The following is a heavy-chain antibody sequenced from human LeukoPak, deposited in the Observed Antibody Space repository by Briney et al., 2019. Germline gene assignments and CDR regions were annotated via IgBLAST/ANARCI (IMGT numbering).Heavy chain of an antibody. D-gene: IGHD5-18*01. Sequence: PGGSLRISCKGSGYSFTSYWISWVRQMPGKGLEWIGIISPGDSDNRYSPSFQGQVTISADKSICTAYLQWSSLKASDTAMYYCARRGDSYGRFDYWGQGILVTVSS. CDR2: ISPGDSDN. V-gene: IGHV5-51*01. CDR1: GYSFTSYW. J-gene: IGHJ4*02. CDR3: ARRGDSYGRFDY.